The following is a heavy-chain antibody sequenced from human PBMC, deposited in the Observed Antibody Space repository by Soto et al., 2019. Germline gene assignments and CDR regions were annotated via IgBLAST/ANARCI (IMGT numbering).Heavy chain of an antibody. CDR2: ISGSGGST. Sequence: GSLRLSCAASGFTFSSYAMSWVRQAPGKGLEWVSAISGSGGSTYYADSVKGRFTISRDNSKNTLYLQMNSLRAEDTAVYYCAKSRNYYGSGSYNYWGQGTLVTVSS. CDR3: AKSRNYYGSGSYNY. J-gene: IGHJ4*02. D-gene: IGHD3-10*01. CDR1: GFTFSSYA. V-gene: IGHV3-23*01.